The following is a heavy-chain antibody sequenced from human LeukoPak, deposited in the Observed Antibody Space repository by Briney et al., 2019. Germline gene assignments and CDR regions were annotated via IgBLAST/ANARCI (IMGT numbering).Heavy chain of an antibody. V-gene: IGHV1-69*13. Sequence: ASVKVSCKASGSTFTSYYMHWVRQAPGQGLEWMGGIIPIFGTANYAQKFQGRVTITADESTSTAYMELSSLRSEDTAVYYCARDSKEYSLETAMAYYWGQGTLVTVSS. J-gene: IGHJ4*02. D-gene: IGHD5-18*01. CDR2: IIPIFGTA. CDR1: GSTFTSYY. CDR3: ARDSKEYSLETAMAYY.